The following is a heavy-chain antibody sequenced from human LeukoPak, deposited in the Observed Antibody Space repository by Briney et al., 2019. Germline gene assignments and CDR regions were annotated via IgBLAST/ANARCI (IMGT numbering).Heavy chain of an antibody. J-gene: IGHJ4*02. CDR3: ATPSDGYNYDFDY. CDR2: ISGSGSGGST. V-gene: IGHV3-23*01. CDR1: GFTFSSSA. D-gene: IGHD5-24*01. Sequence: GGSLRLSCAASGFTFSSSAMSWVRQAPGKGLEWVSNISGSGSGGSTYYADSVKGRFTISRDNSKNTLYLQMNSLRAEDTAVYYCATPSDGYNYDFDYWGQGTLVTVSS.